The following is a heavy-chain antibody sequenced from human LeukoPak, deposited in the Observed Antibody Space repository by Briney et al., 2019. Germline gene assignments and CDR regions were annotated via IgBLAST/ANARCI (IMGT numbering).Heavy chain of an antibody. CDR2: ISGSGGGT. J-gene: IGHJ4*02. V-gene: IGHV3-23*01. Sequence: GGSLRLSCAVSGITLSNYGMSWVRQAPGKGLEWVAGISGSGGGTVYADSVKGRFTISRDNPKHTLYLQMNSLRAEDTAVYFCAKRGVVIRVILVGFHKEAYYFDSWGQGALVTVSS. D-gene: IGHD3-22*01. CDR1: GITLSNYG. CDR3: AKRGVVIRVILVGFHKEAYYFDS.